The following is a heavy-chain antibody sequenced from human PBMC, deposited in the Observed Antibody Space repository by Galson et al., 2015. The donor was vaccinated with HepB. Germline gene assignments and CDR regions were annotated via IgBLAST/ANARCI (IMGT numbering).Heavy chain of an antibody. CDR2: IYYSGST. D-gene: IGHD4-17*01. Sequence: TLSLTCAVYGGSFSGYYWSWIRQHPGKGLEWIGYIYYSGSTYYNPSLKSRVTISVDTSKNQFSLKLSSVTAADTAVYYCASTTVTTEGAFDIWGQGTMVTVSS. V-gene: IGHV4-31*11. CDR3: ASTTVTTEGAFDI. J-gene: IGHJ3*02. CDR1: GGSFSGYY.